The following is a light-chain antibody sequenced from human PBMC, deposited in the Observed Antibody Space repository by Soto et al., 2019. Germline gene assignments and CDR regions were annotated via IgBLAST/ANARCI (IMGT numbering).Light chain of an antibody. CDR2: GAS. Sequence: EIVMTQSPATLSVSPGERATLSCRASQSVSSDLAWYHQKPGQAPRLLIYGASTRATGIPARFSGSGSGTEFTLTINSLQSEDFAVYYCQKYNTWPRKCGQGNKGDIK. V-gene: IGKV3-15*01. CDR3: QKYNTWPRK. CDR1: QSVSSD. J-gene: IGKJ1*01.